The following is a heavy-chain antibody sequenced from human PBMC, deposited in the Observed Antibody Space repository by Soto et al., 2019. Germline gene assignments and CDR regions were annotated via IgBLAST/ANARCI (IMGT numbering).Heavy chain of an antibody. J-gene: IGHJ4*02. CDR1: GFTFSSYG. D-gene: IGHD1-20*01. Sequence: QVQLVESGGGVVQPGRSLRLSCAASGFTFSSYGMHWVLQAPGKGLEWVAVISYDGSNKYYADSVKGRFTISRDNSKNTLYLQMNSLRAEDTAVYYCAKITGTTPGDYWGQGTLVTVSS. V-gene: IGHV3-30*18. CDR3: AKITGTTPGDY. CDR2: ISYDGSNK.